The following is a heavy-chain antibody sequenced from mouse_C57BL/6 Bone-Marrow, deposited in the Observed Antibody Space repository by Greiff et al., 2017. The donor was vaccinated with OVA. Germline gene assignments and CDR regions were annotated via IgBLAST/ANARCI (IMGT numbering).Heavy chain of an antibody. CDR2: INPGSGGT. CDR3: AEAGDYEGYAMDY. V-gene: IGHV1-54*01. D-gene: IGHD2-4*01. J-gene: IGHJ4*01. Sequence: QVHLQQSGAELVRPGTSVKVSCKASGYAFTNYLIEWVKQRPGQGLAWIGVINPGSGGTNYNEKFKGKATLTADKSSSTAYMQLSSLTSEDSAVYFCAEAGDYEGYAMDYWGQGTSVTVSS. CDR1: GYAFTNYL.